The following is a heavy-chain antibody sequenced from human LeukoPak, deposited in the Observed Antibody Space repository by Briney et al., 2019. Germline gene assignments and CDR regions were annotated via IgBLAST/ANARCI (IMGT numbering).Heavy chain of an antibody. Sequence: GGSLRLSCAASGFTFSNYAMSWVRQAQGEGREWVSAITGSGGGTYYADSVKGRFTISRDNSKNTLYLQMNSLRAEDTAVYYCAKWGDYDVLTGYYDPDYWGQGTLVTVSS. CDR2: ITGSGGGT. D-gene: IGHD3-9*01. J-gene: IGHJ4*02. CDR1: GFTFSNYA. CDR3: AKWGDYDVLTGYYDPDY. V-gene: IGHV3-23*01.